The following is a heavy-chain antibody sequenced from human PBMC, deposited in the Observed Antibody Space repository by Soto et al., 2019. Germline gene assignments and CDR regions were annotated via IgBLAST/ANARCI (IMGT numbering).Heavy chain of an antibody. CDR1: GGSVSSGSYY. J-gene: IGHJ4*02. CDR2: IYYSGST. Sequence: SETLSLTCTVSGGSVSSGSYYWSWIRQPPGKGLELIGYIYYSGSTNYNPSLKSRVTISVDTSKNQFSLKLSSVTAADTAVYYCARALRAYCGGDCYSAYFDYWGQGTLITVSS. CDR3: ARALRAYCGGDCYSAYFDY. V-gene: IGHV4-61*01. D-gene: IGHD2-21*02.